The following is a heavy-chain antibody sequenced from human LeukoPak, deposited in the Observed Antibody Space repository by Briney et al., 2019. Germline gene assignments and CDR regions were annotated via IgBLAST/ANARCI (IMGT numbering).Heavy chain of an antibody. CDR3: TTERTGWPSYSGYTDY. CDR1: GGSFSGYY. Sequence: ETLSLTCAVYGGSFSGYYWSWVRQAPGKGLEWVGRIKSKTDGGTTDYAAPVKGRFTISRDDSKNTLYLQMNSLKTEDTAVYYCTTERTGWPSYSGYTDYWGQGTLVTVSS. J-gene: IGHJ4*02. CDR2: IKSKTDGGTT. V-gene: IGHV3-15*01. D-gene: IGHD5-12*01.